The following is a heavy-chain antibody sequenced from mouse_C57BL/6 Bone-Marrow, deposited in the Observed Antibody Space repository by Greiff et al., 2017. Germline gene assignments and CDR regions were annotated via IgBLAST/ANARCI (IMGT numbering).Heavy chain of an antibody. J-gene: IGHJ3*01. D-gene: IGHD4-1*01. CDR3: ARDCELGPCFAY. Sequence: VQLKQSGAELVRPGASVKLSCKASGYTFTDYSMTWVKQRPGQGLEWIARISTGIGNTYYNEKFKGKATLTAEKASSTAYMQLSSLTSEDSAVYFCARDCELGPCFAYWGQGTRVTVSA. CDR1: GYTFTDYS. CDR2: ISTGIGNT. V-gene: IGHV1-76*01.